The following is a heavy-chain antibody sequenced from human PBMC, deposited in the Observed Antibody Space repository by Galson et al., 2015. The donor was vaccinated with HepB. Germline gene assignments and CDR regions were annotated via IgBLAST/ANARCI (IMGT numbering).Heavy chain of an antibody. CDR1: GSMFIAYH. V-gene: IGHV1-2*02. CDR3: ARGGFKPWPGNFYSMDV. D-gene: IGHD1-14*01. J-gene: IGHJ6*03. CDR2: ISPNSGDT. Sequence: SVKVSCKASGSMFIAYHIHWVRQAPGQGLEWMGWISPNSGDTNSAQKFQGRVTMTTDTSITTAYMELTKLRFDDTAVYYCARGGFKPWPGNFYSMDVWGEGTTVTVSS.